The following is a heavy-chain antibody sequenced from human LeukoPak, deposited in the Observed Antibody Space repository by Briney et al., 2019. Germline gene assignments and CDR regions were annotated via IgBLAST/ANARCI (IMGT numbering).Heavy chain of an antibody. J-gene: IGHJ6*02. Sequence: PGGSLRLSCGASGFTFSIYAMNWVRQAPGKGLEWVSYISSSSSTIYYADSVKGRFTISRDNAKNSLYLQMNSLRDEDTAVYFCAREGGDYVWGSYRYSNYYYGMDVWGQGTTVTASS. CDR3: AREGGDYVWGSYRYSNYYYGMDV. V-gene: IGHV3-48*02. CDR2: ISSSSSTI. CDR1: GFTFSIYA. D-gene: IGHD3-16*02.